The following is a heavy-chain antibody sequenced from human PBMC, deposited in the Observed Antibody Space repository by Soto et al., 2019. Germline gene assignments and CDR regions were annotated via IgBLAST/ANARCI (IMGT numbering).Heavy chain of an antibody. CDR2: ISSSGSII. CDR1: GFTFSNYE. J-gene: IGHJ4*02. V-gene: IGHV3-48*03. Sequence: GGSLRLSCAASGFTFSNYEMNWVRQAPGKGLEWVSYISSSGSIIYYADSVKGRFTISRDNAKNSLYLQMNSLRAEDTAVYYCVRRADYWGQGTLVTVSS. CDR3: VRRADY.